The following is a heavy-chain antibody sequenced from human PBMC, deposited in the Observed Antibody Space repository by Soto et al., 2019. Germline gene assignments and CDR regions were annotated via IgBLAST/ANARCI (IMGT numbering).Heavy chain of an antibody. J-gene: IGHJ4*02. D-gene: IGHD3-22*01. CDR2: IIPIFGTA. Sequence: GASVKVSCKASGGTFSSYAISWVRQAPGQGLEWMGGIIPIFGTANYEQKLQGRVTITADKSTSTAYMELSSLRSEHTAVYYCARIRESYGSSGYYIDKWGQETRVTVSS. CDR3: ARIRESYGSSGYYIDK. CDR1: GGTFSSYA. V-gene: IGHV1-69*06.